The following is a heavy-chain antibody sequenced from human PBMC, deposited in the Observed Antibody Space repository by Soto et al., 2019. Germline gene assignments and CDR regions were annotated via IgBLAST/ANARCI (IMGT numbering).Heavy chain of an antibody. D-gene: IGHD3-3*01. Sequence: WALRLSGEGSVFPFSSYAIHWVRHTPGKGLAWVAVISYDGSITYYSDSVKGRFTISRDTPTNTVYLQLNGLRGDDTAVYYCARPPRDLWSGYSTCFDYWGQGTLVTVSS. J-gene: IGHJ4*02. CDR2: ISYDGSIT. V-gene: IGHV3-30-3*02. CDR1: VFPFSSYA. CDR3: ARPPRDLWSGYSTCFDY.